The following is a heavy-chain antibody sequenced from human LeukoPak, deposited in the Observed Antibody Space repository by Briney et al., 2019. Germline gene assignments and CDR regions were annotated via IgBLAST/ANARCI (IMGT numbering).Heavy chain of an antibody. D-gene: IGHD1-7*01. V-gene: IGHV3-48*04. CDR2: ISNSGTTI. Sequence: GGSLRLSCAASGFTFSSYSMNWVRQAPGKGLEWVSYISNSGTTISYADSVKGRFTISRDNTKNTLYLQMNSLGAEDTAVYYCARWDIRGTAHQLDYWGQGTLVTVSS. CDR3: ARWDIRGTAHQLDY. CDR1: GFTFSSYS. J-gene: IGHJ4*02.